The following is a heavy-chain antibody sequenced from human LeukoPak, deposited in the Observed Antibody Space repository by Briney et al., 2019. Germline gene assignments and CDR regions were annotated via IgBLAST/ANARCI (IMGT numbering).Heavy chain of an antibody. CDR2: ISSNGGST. CDR3: VKPLNYYGSGSYYEPL. CDR1: GFTFSRYW. Sequence: GGSLRLSCAASGFTFSRYWMHWVRQAPGKGLEYVSVISSNGGSTYYADSVKGRFTISRDNSKNTLYLQMSSLRAEDTAVYYCVKPLNYYGSGSYYEPLWGQGTLVTVSS. D-gene: IGHD3-10*01. V-gene: IGHV3-64D*06. J-gene: IGHJ4*02.